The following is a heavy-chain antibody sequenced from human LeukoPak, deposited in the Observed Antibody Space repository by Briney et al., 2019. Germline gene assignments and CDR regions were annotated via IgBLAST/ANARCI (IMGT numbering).Heavy chain of an antibody. Sequence: VSVKVSCKASGYTFTGYYMHWVRQAPGQGLEWMGWINPNSGGTNYAQKFQGRVTMTRNTSISTAYMELSSLRSEDTAVYYCARAAAYYYGMDVWGQGTTVTVSS. V-gene: IGHV1-2*02. CDR3: ARAAAYYYGMDV. D-gene: IGHD6-25*01. CDR2: INPNSGGT. CDR1: GYTFTGYY. J-gene: IGHJ6*02.